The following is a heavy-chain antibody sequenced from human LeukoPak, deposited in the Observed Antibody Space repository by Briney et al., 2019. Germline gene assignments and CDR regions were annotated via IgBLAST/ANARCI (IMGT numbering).Heavy chain of an antibody. CDR3: GKQLAISGTDY. CDR1: GFTFSSYG. D-gene: IGHD6-13*01. J-gene: IGHJ4*02. CDR2: ISGSDGRT. V-gene: IGHV3-23*01. Sequence: GGSLRLSCAASGFTFSSYGMNWVRQAPGEGLEWVSTISGSDGRTYYADSVKGRFTISRDNSRDTLYLQMTGLRAEDTAVYYCGKQLAISGTDYWGQGTLVTISS.